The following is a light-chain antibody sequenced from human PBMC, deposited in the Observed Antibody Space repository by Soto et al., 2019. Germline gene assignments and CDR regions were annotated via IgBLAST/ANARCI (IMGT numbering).Light chain of an antibody. CDR1: SSDVGGYNY. V-gene: IGLV2-8*01. J-gene: IGLJ1*01. CDR2: EIN. Sequence: QSALTQPPSASGSPGQSVTISCTGTSSDVGGYNYVSWYQQHPGKAPKLMIYEINKRPSGVPDRLSGSKSGNTASLTVSGLQAEDEADYYCSSYANSNNLPYVFGTGTKLTVL. CDR3: SSYANSNNLPYV.